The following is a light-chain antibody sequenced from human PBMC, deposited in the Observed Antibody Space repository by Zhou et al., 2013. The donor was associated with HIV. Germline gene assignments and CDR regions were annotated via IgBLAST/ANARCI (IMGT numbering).Light chain of an antibody. CDR2: GAS. CDR1: QAIGND. V-gene: IGKV1-6*01. Sequence: AIQMTQSPSSLSASVGDRVTITCRASQAIGNDLGWYQQKPGRAPNLLIYGASILQSGVPSRFSGSGSGTDFTLTISSLQPDDSAAYYCQQSYSSPLTFGGGTKVEV. J-gene: IGKJ4*01. CDR3: QQSYSSPLT.